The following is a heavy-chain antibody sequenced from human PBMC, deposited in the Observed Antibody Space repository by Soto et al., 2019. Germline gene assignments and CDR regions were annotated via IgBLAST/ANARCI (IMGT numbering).Heavy chain of an antibody. Sequence: TSETLSLTCTVSGGSISSSSYYWGWIRQPPGKGLEWIGSIYYSGSTYYNPSLKSRVTISVDTSKNQFSLKLSSVTAADTAVYYCASVTPLQRGSGSYYLGYYYGMDVWGQGTTVTVS. V-gene: IGHV4-39*01. J-gene: IGHJ6*02. D-gene: IGHD3-10*01. CDR1: GGSISSSSYY. CDR3: ASVTPLQRGSGSYYLGYYYGMDV. CDR2: IYYSGST.